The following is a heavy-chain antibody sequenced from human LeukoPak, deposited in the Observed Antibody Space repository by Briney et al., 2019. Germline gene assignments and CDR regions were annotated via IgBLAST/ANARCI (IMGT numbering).Heavy chain of an antibody. D-gene: IGHD6-13*01. V-gene: IGHV3-23*01. CDR2: ISGSGGST. CDR3: ARLIAAAVNWFDP. CDR1: GFTFSSYA. J-gene: IGHJ5*02. Sequence: GGSLRLSCAASGFTFSSYAMSWVRQAPGKGLEWVSAISGSGGSTYYADSVKGRFTASRDNSKNTLYLQMNSLRAEDTAVYYCARLIAAAVNWFDPWGQGTLVTVSS.